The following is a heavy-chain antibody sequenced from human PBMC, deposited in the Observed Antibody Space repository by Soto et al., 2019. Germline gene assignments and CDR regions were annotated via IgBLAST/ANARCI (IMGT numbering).Heavy chain of an antibody. CDR3: ARGGHVVVVTAALDY. V-gene: IGHV1-46*01. CDR1: GDTFTDYY. J-gene: IGHJ4*02. CDR2: VNPSGGHT. D-gene: IGHD2-21*02. Sequence: QVQLMQSGAEVKKPGASVKVSCKASGDTFTDYYIHWVRQAPGQGLEWMGTVNPSGGHTTYAQHYLGRVTMTRKTSTRSLYTELNNLTSDDTAIYYCARGGHVVVVTAALDYWGQGTLVTVSS.